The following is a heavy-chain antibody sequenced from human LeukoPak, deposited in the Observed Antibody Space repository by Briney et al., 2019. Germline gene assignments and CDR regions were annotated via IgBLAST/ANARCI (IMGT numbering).Heavy chain of an antibody. CDR1: GGTFSSYA. V-gene: IGHV1-69*13. CDR3: ARDGGWYDAFDI. CDR2: IIPIFGTA. D-gene: IGHD6-19*01. J-gene: IGHJ3*02. Sequence: ASVKVSCKASGGTFSSYAISWVRQAPGQGLEWMGGIIPIFGTANYAQKFQGRVTITADESTSTAYMELRSLRSDDTAVYYCARDGGWYDAFDIWGQGTMVTVSS.